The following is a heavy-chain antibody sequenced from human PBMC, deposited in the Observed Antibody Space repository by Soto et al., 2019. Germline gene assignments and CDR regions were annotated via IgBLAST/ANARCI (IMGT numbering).Heavy chain of an antibody. Sequence: QVQLVQSGAEEKKPGASVKVSCKASGYTFTSYAMHWVRQAPGQRLEWMGWINAGNGNTKYSQKFQGRVTSTRDTSASTAYMELSSLRSEDTAVYYCARSQWLRFGVFDYWGQGTLVTVSS. CDR1: GYTFTSYA. D-gene: IGHD5-12*01. CDR3: ARSQWLRFGVFDY. V-gene: IGHV1-3*05. J-gene: IGHJ4*02. CDR2: INAGNGNT.